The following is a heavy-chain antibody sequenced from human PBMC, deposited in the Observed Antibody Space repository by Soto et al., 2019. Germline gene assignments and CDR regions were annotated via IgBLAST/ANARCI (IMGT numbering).Heavy chain of an antibody. V-gene: IGHV5-51*01. J-gene: IGHJ5*02. CDR1: GYSFTSYW. CDR2: IYPVDSDT. D-gene: IGHD2-2*01. Sequence: GASLKISCKGSGYSFTSYWIGWARQMPGKGPEWMGIIYPVDSDTRYSPSFQGSVTISADKSISTAYLQSSSLTASDTALYYCPRLVVVPATDGLDPWGQGTLVTVSS. CDR3: PRLVVVPATDGLDP.